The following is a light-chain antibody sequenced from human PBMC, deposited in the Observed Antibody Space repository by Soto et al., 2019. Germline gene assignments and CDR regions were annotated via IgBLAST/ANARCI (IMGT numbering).Light chain of an antibody. J-gene: IGKJ2*01. CDR3: QQYNDWPQT. CDR1: QSVSSN. CDR2: GAS. V-gene: IGKV3-15*01. Sequence: EIVMTQSPATLSVSPGERATLSCRASQSVSSNLAWYQQKPGQAPWLLIYGASTRATGISARFSGSGSETEFTLTISSLQSEDFAVYYCQQYNDWPQTFGQGTKLEIK.